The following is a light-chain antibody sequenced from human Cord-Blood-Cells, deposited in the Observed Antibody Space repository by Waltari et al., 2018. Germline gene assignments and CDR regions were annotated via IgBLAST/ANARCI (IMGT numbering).Light chain of an antibody. J-gene: IGKJ1*01. V-gene: IGKV1-39*01. CDR1: QSISSY. Sequence: DIQMTQSPSSLSASVGDRVTITCRASQSISSYLNWYQQKPGKAPKLLIYAASSLQSGVPSRFSGSGSGTDFTLPISSLQPEDFATYYCQQSYRTWTFGQGTKVEIK. CDR3: QQSYRTWT. CDR2: AAS.